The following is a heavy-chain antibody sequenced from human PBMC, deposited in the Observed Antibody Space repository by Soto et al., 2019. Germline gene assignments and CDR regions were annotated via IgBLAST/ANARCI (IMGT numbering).Heavy chain of an antibody. V-gene: IGHV6-1*01. J-gene: IGHJ6*02. CDR1: GDSISSNSAA. Sequence: SQTLSLTCAISGDSISSNSAAWNWIRQSPSRGLECLGRTYYRSTWYNDYAESVKSRITINPDTSKNQFSLQLSSVTPEDTAVYYCARGLAAGRGMDAWGQGTTVTVSS. D-gene: IGHD6-13*01. CDR3: ARGLAAGRGMDA. CDR2: TYYRSTWYN.